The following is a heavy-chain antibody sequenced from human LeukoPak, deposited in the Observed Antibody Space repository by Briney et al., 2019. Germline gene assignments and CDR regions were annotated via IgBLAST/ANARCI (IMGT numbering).Heavy chain of an antibody. CDR3: ARGGDILKGSAFDP. J-gene: IGHJ5*02. D-gene: IGHD3-9*01. CDR1: GGSISSYY. V-gene: IGHV4-59*08. Sequence: SETLSLACTVSGGSISSYYWSWIRQPPGKGLEWIGYIYYSGSTNYNPSLKSRVTISVDTSKNQFSLKLSSVTAADTAVYYCARGGDILKGSAFDPWGQGTLVTVSS. CDR2: IYYSGST.